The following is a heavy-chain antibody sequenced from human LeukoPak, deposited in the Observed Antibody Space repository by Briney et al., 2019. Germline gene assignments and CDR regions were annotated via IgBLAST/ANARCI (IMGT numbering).Heavy chain of an antibody. CDR2: IYYSGST. V-gene: IGHV4-39*07. CDR1: GGSISSSSYY. J-gene: IGHJ5*02. Sequence: SETLSLTCTVSGGSISSSSYYWGWIRQPPGKGLEWIGSIYYSGSTYYNPSLKSPVTISIDTSKNQFSLKLSSVTAADTAVYYCARVAPGLLWFDPWGQGTLVTVSS. CDR3: ARVAPGLLWFDP. D-gene: IGHD2/OR15-2a*01.